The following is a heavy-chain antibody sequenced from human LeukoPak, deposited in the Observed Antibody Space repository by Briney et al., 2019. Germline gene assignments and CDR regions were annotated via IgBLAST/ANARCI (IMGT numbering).Heavy chain of an antibody. Sequence: ASVKVSCKASGYTFTSYGISWVRQAPGQGLEWMGWISAYNGNTNYAQKLQGRVTMTTDTSTSTAYMELRSLRSDDTAVYYCARDLVYVSGGRRKDYFDYWGQGTLVTVSS. CDR2: ISAYNGNT. CDR1: GYTFTSYG. J-gene: IGHJ4*02. D-gene: IGHD5/OR15-5a*01. V-gene: IGHV1-18*01. CDR3: ARDLVYVSGGRRKDYFDY.